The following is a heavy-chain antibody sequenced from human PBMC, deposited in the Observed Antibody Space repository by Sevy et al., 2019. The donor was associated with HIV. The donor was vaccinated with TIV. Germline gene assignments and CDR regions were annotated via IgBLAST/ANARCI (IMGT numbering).Heavy chain of an antibody. Sequence: GGSLRLSCAASGFTFSSYAMHWVRQAPGKGLEWVAVISYDGSNKYYADSVKGRFTISRDNSKNTLYLQVKSLRTEDTAVYYCARDQHDYAGNLRTGWFDPWGQGTLLTVSS. CDR3: ARDQHDYAGNLRTGWFDP. CDR1: GFTFSSYA. V-gene: IGHV3-30-3*01. CDR2: ISYDGSNK. J-gene: IGHJ5*02. D-gene: IGHD4-17*01.